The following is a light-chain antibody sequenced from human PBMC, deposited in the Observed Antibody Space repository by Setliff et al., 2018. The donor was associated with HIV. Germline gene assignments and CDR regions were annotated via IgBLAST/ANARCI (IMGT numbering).Light chain of an antibody. J-gene: IGLJ1*01. V-gene: IGLV2-11*01. CDR2: DVY. CDR3: CSYAGTYTYI. Sequence: QSALTQPASVSGSPGQSITISCTGTTSDVGSNNLVSWYQQLPGKAPKLIIYDVYRRPSGVPDRFSGSKSGDTASLTISGLRSEDEADYYCCSYAGTYTYIFGTGTKVTVL. CDR1: TSDVGSNNL.